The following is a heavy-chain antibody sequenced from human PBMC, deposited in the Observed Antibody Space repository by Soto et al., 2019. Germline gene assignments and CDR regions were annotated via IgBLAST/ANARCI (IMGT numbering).Heavy chain of an antibody. CDR2: TYYRSKWYN. J-gene: IGHJ4*02. CDR1: GNSVSGNSAA. Sequence: SQTLPLTCAISGNSVSGNSAAWNWIRQSPSRGLEWLGRTYYRSKWYNDYAVSVKSRITVTPDTSKNQFSLHLNSVTPEDTAVYYCAREFPNYESSHRYSDYRGQAALVTVSS. CDR3: AREFPNYESSHRYSDY. V-gene: IGHV6-1*01. D-gene: IGHD3-16*01.